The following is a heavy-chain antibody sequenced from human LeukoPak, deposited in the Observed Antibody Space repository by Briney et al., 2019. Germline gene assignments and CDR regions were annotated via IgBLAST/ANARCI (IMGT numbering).Heavy chain of an antibody. J-gene: IGHJ4*02. CDR1: GFTFSSYW. D-gene: IGHD3-22*01. CDR2: IKQDGSEK. CDR3: ARGGYDSSGYYYELDYLDY. V-gene: IGHV3-7*01. Sequence: GGSLRLSCAASGFTFSSYWMSWVRQAPGKGLEWVANIKQDGSEKYYVDSVKGRFTISRDNAKNSLYLQMNSLRAEDTAVYYCARGGYDSSGYYYELDYLDYWGQGTLVTVSS.